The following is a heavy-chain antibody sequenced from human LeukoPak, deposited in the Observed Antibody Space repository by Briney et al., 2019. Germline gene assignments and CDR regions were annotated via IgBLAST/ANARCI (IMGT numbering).Heavy chain of an antibody. D-gene: IGHD2-15*01. CDR2: VNSNSGGT. J-gene: IGHJ4*02. V-gene: IGHV1-2*02. CDR1: GYRFSDYY. CDR3: ARGYCSGGSCYHFES. Sequence: GASVKVSCKTSGYRFSDYYMHWVRQAPGQGLEWMGWVNSNSGGTHHAQKFEGRVTMTRDTSISTAYMELSRLKSDDTAVYYCARGYCSGGSCYHFESWGQGTQVTVSS.